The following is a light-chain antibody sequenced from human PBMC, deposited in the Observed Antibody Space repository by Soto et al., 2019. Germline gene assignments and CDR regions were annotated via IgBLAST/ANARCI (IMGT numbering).Light chain of an antibody. CDR2: GNS. V-gene: IGLV1-40*01. CDR1: SSNIGAGYD. Sequence: QAVVTRPPSVSGAPGQRVTISCTGSSSNIGAGYDVHWYQQLPGTAPKVLIYGNSNRPSGVPDRFSGSKSGTSASLAITGLQAEDEANYYCQSYDSSLSAHVVFGGGTKLTVL. J-gene: IGLJ2*01. CDR3: QSYDSSLSAHVV.